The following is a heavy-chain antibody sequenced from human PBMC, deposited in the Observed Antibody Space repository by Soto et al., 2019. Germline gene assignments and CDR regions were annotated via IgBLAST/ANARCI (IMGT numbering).Heavy chain of an antibody. CDR3: VRARATDSRPDY. CDR2: ISSSSSYI. D-gene: IGHD3-22*01. CDR1: GFTFSLYS. V-gene: IGHV3-21*01. Sequence: PGGSLRLSCAASGFTFSLYSMIWVRQAPGKGLEWVSSISSSSSYIYYADSMKGRFTLSRDNAQNSLYLQMNSLRVGDTAVYYCVRARATDSRPDYWGQGTLVTVSS. J-gene: IGHJ4*02.